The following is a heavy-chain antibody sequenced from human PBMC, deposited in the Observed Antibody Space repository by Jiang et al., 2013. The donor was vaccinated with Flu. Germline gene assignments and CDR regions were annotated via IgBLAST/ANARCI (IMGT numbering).Heavy chain of an antibody. V-gene: IGHV1-69*01. CDR1: GGTFSSYA. CDR2: IIPIFGTA. Sequence: EVKKPGSSVKVSCKASGGTFSSYAISWVRQAPGQGLEWMGGIIPIFGTANYAQKFQGRVTITADESTSTAYMELSSLRSEDTAVYYCAREYYYGSGSYYTSYYYYGMDVWGQGTTVTVSS. D-gene: IGHD3-10*01. J-gene: IGHJ6*02. CDR3: AREYYYGSGSYYTSYYYYGMDV.